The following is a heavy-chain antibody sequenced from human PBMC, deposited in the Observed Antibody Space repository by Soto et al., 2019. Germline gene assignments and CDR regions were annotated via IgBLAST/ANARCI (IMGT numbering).Heavy chain of an antibody. D-gene: IGHD6-13*01. CDR1: GGCISSYY. J-gene: IGHJ6*02. CDR3: ARGGAIAAAGPYYYYGMDV. Sequence: SDSLYITCTASGGCISSYYWSWIRQHPGKGLEWIGYIYYSGSTNYNPSLKSRVTISVDTSKNQFSLKLSSVTAADTAVYYCARGGAIAAAGPYYYYGMDVWGQGTTVTVSS. V-gene: IGHV4-59*07. CDR2: IYYSGST.